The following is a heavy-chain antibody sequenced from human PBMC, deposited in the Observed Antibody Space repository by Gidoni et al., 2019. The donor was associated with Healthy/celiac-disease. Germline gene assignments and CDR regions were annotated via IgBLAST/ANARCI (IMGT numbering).Heavy chain of an antibody. CDR3: AREQGLRGDYGMDV. V-gene: IGHV3-30*04. D-gene: IGHD4-17*01. CDR1: GFSFTSDA. J-gene: IGHJ6*02. CDR2: ISDDGSNK. Sequence: QVQLVESGGGVVQPGRALSLSCAASGFSFTSDAMYWVRQAPGKGLGWLAVISDDGSNKNYADSVKGRFTISRDNSKNTLYLQMNSLRAEDTALYYCAREQGLRGDYGMDVWGQGTMVTVSS.